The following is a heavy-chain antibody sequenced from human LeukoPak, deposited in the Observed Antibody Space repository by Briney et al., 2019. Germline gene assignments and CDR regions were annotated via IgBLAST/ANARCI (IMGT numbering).Heavy chain of an antibody. Sequence: GGSLRLSCAASGFTVPNNLMSSVRQAPGKGLEWVSYIKSSGATIYYADSVQGRFTISRYNAKNSLYLQMDSLRDEDTAVYYFARGLTTPLDIWGQGTMVTVSS. J-gene: IGHJ3*02. CDR1: GFTVPNNL. D-gene: IGHD2-15*01. CDR3: ARGLTTPLDI. CDR2: IKSSGATI. V-gene: IGHV3-48*02.